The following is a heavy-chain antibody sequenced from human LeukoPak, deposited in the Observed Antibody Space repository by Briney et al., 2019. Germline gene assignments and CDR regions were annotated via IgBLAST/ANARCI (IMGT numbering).Heavy chain of an antibody. D-gene: IGHD2-15*01. J-gene: IGHJ6*04. CDR3: ARDHCSGGSCPDYYYYYGMDV. CDR2: ISSSSYI. V-gene: IGHV3-21*01. Sequence: GGSLRLSCAASGFTFSSYSMNWVRQAPGKGLEWVSSISSSSYIYYADSVKGRFTISRDNAKNSLYLQMNSLRAEDTAVYYCARDHCSGGSCPDYYYYYGMDVWGIGTTVTVSS. CDR1: GFTFSSYS.